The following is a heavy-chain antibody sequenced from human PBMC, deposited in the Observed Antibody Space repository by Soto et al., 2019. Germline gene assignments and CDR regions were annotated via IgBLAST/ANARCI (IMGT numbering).Heavy chain of an antibody. CDR1: GGSISSYY. V-gene: IGHV4-59*01. D-gene: IGHD3-3*01. CDR3: ARTLGTFLESYYFDY. J-gene: IGHJ4*02. CDR2: IYYSGST. Sequence: SETLSLTCTVSGGSISSYYWSWIRQPPGKGLEWIGYIYYSGSTNYNPSLKSRVTISVDTSKNQFSLNLSSVTAADTAVYYCARTLGTFLESYYFDYWGQGTLVTVSS.